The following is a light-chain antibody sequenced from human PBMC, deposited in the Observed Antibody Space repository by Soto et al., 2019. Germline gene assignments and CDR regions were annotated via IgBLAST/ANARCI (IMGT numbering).Light chain of an antibody. CDR1: SSDVGGYDY. V-gene: IGLV2-11*01. Sequence: QSVLTQPRSVSGSPGQSVTISCTGTSSDVGGYDYVSWYQHHPGTAPKLMIYDVNMRPSGVPDRFSGSKSGNTASLTISGLQAEDEADYYCCSYAGSYIFYVFGTGTKVTVL. J-gene: IGLJ1*01. CDR3: CSYAGSYIFYV. CDR2: DVN.